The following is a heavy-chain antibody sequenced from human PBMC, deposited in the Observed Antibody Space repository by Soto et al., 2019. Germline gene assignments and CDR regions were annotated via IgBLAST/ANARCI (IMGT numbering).Heavy chain of an antibody. J-gene: IGHJ3*02. Sequence: SQTLSLTCAISGDSVSSNSAAWNWIRQSPSRGLEWLGRTYYRSKWYNDYAVSVKSRITINPDTSKNQFSLQLNSVTPEDTAVYYCARDVPIMITFGGVIGHGAFDIWGQGTMVTVSS. CDR1: GDSVSSNSAA. V-gene: IGHV6-1*01. D-gene: IGHD3-16*02. CDR3: ARDVPIMITFGGVIGHGAFDI. CDR2: TYYRSKWYN.